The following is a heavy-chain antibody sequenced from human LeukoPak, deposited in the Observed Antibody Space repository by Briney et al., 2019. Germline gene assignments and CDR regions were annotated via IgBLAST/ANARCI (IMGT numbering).Heavy chain of an antibody. J-gene: IGHJ6*04. Sequence: GESLKISCKGSGYSSTSYWIGWVRQMPGKGLEWMGIIYPGDSDTRYSPSFQGQVTISADKSISTAYLQWSSLKASDTAMYYCAGANSGYDLLYYGMDVWGKGTTVTVSS. CDR2: IYPGDSDT. CDR1: GYSSTSYW. D-gene: IGHD5-12*01. CDR3: AGANSGYDLLYYGMDV. V-gene: IGHV5-51*01.